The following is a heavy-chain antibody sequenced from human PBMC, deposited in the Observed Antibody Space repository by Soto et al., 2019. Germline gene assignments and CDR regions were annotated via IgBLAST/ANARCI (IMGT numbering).Heavy chain of an antibody. D-gene: IGHD3-22*01. CDR2: TYPGDSDT. J-gene: IGHJ1*01. CDR1: GYTFTTYW. CDR3: GRLDSRYYFD. Sequence: GESLKISCKGSGYTFTTYWIGWVRQMPGKGLEWMGITYPGDSDTTYSPSFQGQVTISADKSISTAYLQWNSLKASDSAMYYCGRLDSRYYFDWGQGTLVTVSS. V-gene: IGHV5-51*01.